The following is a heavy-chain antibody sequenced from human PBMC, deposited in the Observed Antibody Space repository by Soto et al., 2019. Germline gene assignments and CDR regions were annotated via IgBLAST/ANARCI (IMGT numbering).Heavy chain of an antibody. CDR3: ANSGYYYDSSGYPYGMDV. J-gene: IGHJ6*02. CDR2: ISGSGGST. Sequence: PGGSLRLSCAASGFTFSSYAMSWVRQAPGKGLEWVSAISGSGGSTYYADSVKGRFTISRDNSKNTLYLQMSSLRAEDTAVYYCANSGYYYDSSGYPYGMDVWGQGATVTVSS. CDR1: GFTFSSYA. V-gene: IGHV3-23*01. D-gene: IGHD3-22*01.